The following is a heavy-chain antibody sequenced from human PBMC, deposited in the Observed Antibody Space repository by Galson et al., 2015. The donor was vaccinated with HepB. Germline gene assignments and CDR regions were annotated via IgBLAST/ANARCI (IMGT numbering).Heavy chain of an antibody. D-gene: IGHD3-10*01. CDR1: GFTFSSYS. V-gene: IGHV3-21*01. J-gene: IGHJ4*02. Sequence: SLRLSCAASGFTFSSYSMNWVRQAPGKGLEWVSSISSSSSYIYYADSVKGRFTISRDNAKNSLYLQMNSLRAEDTAVYYCARDLPAHYYGSGSYYPRRFDYWGQGTLVTVSS. CDR3: ARDLPAHYYGSGSYYPRRFDY. CDR2: ISSSSSYI.